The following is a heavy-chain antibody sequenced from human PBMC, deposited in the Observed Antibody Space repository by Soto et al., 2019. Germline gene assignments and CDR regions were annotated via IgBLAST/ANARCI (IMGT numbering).Heavy chain of an antibody. V-gene: IGHV3-64*01. J-gene: IGHJ4*02. D-gene: IGHD3-22*01. CDR1: GFTFSSSA. CDR2: ISSYGGST. Sequence: EVQLVESGGGLVQPGGSLRLSCAASGFTFSSSAMPWVRQAPGKGLEYVSAISSYGGSTYYANSVKGRFTISRDNSKNTLYLQMGSLRAEDMAVYYCARDPDSSGYYYFDYWGQGTLVTVSS. CDR3: ARDPDSSGYYYFDY.